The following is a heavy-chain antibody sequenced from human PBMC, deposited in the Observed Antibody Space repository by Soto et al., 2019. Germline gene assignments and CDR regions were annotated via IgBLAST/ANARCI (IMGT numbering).Heavy chain of an antibody. J-gene: IGHJ5*02. CDR3: ARIPVDTSMIYWLDP. CDR1: GGSVSSGDYY. D-gene: IGHD5-18*01. CDR2: IYYSGNT. Sequence: DTLSLTCTVSGGSVSSGDYYWSWIRQPPGRGLEWIGYIYYSGNTNYNPSLKSRVIISVDTSENLFSLKLTSVTAADTAVYYCARIPVDTSMIYWLDPWGQGTLVTV. V-gene: IGHV4-61*08.